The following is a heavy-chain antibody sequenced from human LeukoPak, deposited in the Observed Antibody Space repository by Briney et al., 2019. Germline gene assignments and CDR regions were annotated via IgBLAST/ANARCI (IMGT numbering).Heavy chain of an antibody. J-gene: IGHJ4*02. Sequence: PSETLSLTCTVSGGSISNSDYYGAWIRQPPGKGLEWIGSIYYSGNTYYNPSLKSRVTISVDTSKNQFSLKPSSVTAADTAVYYCASHRRYSTGSEEFDYWGQGTLVTVSS. CDR3: ASHRRYSTGSEEFDY. CDR1: GGSISNSDYY. CDR2: IYYSGNT. D-gene: IGHD6-19*01. V-gene: IGHV4-39*01.